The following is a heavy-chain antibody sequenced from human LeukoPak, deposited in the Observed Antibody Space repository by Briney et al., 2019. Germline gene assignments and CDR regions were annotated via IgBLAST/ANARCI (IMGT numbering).Heavy chain of an antibody. J-gene: IGHJ6*02. D-gene: IGHD6-6*01. CDR3: ARDHRIAAAYYYYYGMDV. CDR2: IYTSGST. Sequence: SQTLSLTCTVPGGSISSGSYYWSCIRQPAGKGLECIGRIYTSGSTNYNPSLKSRVTISVDTSKNQFSLKLSSVTAADTAVYYCARDHRIAAAYYYYYGMDVSGQGTTVTVSS. V-gene: IGHV4-61*02. CDR1: GGSISSGSYY.